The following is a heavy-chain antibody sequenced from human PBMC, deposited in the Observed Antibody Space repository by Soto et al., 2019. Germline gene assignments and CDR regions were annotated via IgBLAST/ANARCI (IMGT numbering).Heavy chain of an antibody. V-gene: IGHV3-48*02. CDR2: ISSSSTI. J-gene: IGHJ5*02. Sequence: GGSLRLSCAASGFTFSSYSMNWVRQAPGKGLEWVSYISSSSTIYYADSVKGRFTISRDNAKNSLYLQMNSLRDEDTAVYYCARDFSGSRLLSWGQGTLVTVSS. D-gene: IGHD3-10*01. CDR1: GFTFSSYS. CDR3: ARDFSGSRLLS.